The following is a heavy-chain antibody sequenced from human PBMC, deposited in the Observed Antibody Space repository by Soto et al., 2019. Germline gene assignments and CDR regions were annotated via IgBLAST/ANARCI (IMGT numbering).Heavy chain of an antibody. CDR2: LVPVFGTA. V-gene: IGHV1-69*06. D-gene: IGHD3-10*01. Sequence: QVQLVQSGAEVKKLGSSVKVSCKASGGTFSSLAISWVRQAPGQGLEWMGGLVPVFGTANYAQKFQDRVTITADKSTSTSYMELSSLRSEDTAVYYCARSPGVFDYWGQGTLVTVSS. J-gene: IGHJ4*02. CDR1: GGTFSSLA. CDR3: ARSPGVFDY.